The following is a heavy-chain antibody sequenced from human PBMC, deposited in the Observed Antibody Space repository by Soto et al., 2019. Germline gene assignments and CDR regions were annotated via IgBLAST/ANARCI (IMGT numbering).Heavy chain of an antibody. CDR1: GFIFSNYW. V-gene: IGHV3-74*01. CDR3: VRDSHGDY. CDR2: IDHDGPT. Sequence: EVQLVESGGGLVQPGGSLRLSCAGSGFIFSNYWMHWVRQAPGKWLDWVARIDHDGPTDYADSVRGRFTTSRDNAENTLYLQMNSLRPGATAVYYWVRDSHGDYWGQGTLVTVSS. J-gene: IGHJ4*02.